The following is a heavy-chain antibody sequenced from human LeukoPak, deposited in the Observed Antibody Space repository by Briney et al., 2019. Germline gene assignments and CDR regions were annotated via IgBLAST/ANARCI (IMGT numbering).Heavy chain of an antibody. CDR2: IIPILGIA. CDR1: GGTFSSYA. D-gene: IGHD2-2*01. CDR3: ARAGGYCSSTSCYALDY. V-gene: IGHV1-69*04. J-gene: IGHJ4*02. Sequence: SVKVSCKASGGTFSSYAISWVRQAPGQGLEWMGRIIPILGIANYAQKFQGRVTITADKSTSTAYMELSSLRSEDTAVYYCARAGGYCSSTSCYALDYWGQGTLVTVSS.